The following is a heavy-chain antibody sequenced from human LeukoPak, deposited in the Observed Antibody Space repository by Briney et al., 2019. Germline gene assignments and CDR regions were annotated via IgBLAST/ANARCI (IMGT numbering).Heavy chain of an antibody. CDR1: GGSISSGGYY. CDR2: IYYSGST. V-gene: IGHV4-31*03. J-gene: IGHJ4*02. CDR3: ARSTTVVTPDWGIYFDY. Sequence: SETLSPTCTVSGGSISSGGYYWSWIRQHPGKGLEWIGYIYYSGSTYYNPSLKSRVTISVDTSKNQFSLKLSSVTAADTAVYYCARSTTVVTPDWGIYFDYWGQGTLVTVSS. D-gene: IGHD4-23*01.